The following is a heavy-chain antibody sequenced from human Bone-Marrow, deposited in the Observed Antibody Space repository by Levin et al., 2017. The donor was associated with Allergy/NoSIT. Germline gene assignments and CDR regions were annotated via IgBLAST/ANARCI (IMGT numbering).Heavy chain of an antibody. V-gene: IGHV4-39*01. CDR2: IYYTGST. J-gene: IGHJ4*01. CDR3: ARSSGSGSYSY. Sequence: SQTLSLTCSVSGGSISGSNFYWAWIRQPPGKGLEWIGSIYYTGSTDFNPSLKSRVTVSVDTSKNHFSLILNSVTAADTAVYYCARSSGSGSYSYWGRGTLVTVSS. CDR1: GGSISGSNFY. D-gene: IGHD3-10*01.